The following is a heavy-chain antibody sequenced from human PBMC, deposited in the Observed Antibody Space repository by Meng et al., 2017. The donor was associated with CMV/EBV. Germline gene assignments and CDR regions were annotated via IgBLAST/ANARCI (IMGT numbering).Heavy chain of an antibody. D-gene: IGHD4-23*01. Sequence: LSLTCAASGFTFSSYSMNWVRQAPGKGLEWVSSISSSSYIYYADSVKGRFTISRDNAKNSLYLQMNSLRAEDTAVYYCARELPNSLADYWGQGTLVTVSS. CDR1: GFTFSSYS. CDR2: ISSSSYI. V-gene: IGHV3-21*01. J-gene: IGHJ4*02. CDR3: ARELPNSLADY.